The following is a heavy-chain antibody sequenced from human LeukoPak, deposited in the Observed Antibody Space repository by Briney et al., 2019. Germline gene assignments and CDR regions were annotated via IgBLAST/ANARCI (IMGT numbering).Heavy chain of an antibody. CDR1: GDSIITHY. D-gene: IGHD3-22*01. V-gene: IGHV4-59*11. CDR2: NYDSGST. CDR3: ARDSSGYFDF. Sequence: PSETLSLTCTVSGDSIITHYWTWIRQPPGKGLEWIGYNYDSGSTKYNPSLTSRVTISVDTSKNQFSLKLNSVTAADTAVCYCARDSSGYFDFWGQGTPVTVSS. J-gene: IGHJ4*02.